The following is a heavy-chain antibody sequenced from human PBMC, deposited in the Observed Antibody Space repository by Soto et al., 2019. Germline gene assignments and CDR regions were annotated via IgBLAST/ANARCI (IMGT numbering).Heavy chain of an antibody. Sequence: GGSLRLSCAASGLTLSTSSMNWVRQAPGKGLECFSYILRHTSVTAYADSVKGRFTISRDNSKNTLYLQMNSLRAEDTAVYYCARAPDIVVVVAESYYYGMDVWGQGTTVTVSS. D-gene: IGHD2-15*01. CDR1: GLTLSTSS. J-gene: IGHJ6*02. CDR2: ILRHTSVT. V-gene: IGHV3-48*01. CDR3: ARAPDIVVVVAESYYYGMDV.